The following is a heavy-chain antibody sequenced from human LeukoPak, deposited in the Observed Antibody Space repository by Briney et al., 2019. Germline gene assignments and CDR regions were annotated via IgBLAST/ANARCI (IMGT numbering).Heavy chain of an antibody. J-gene: IGHJ4*02. CDR2: MNPNSGNT. CDR1: GYTFTSYD. CDR3: ARRLDGIAVAGSNDY. V-gene: IGHV1-8*01. D-gene: IGHD6-19*01. Sequence: ASVKVSCKASGYTFTSYDINWVRQAPGQGLEWMGWMNPNSGNTGYAQKFQGRVTMTRNTSISTAYMELSSLRSEDTAVYYCARRLDGIAVAGSNDYWGQGTLVTVSS.